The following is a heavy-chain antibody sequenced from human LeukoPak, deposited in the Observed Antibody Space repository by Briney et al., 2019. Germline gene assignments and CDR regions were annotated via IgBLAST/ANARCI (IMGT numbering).Heavy chain of an antibody. CDR2: FDPEDGET. D-gene: IGHD3-22*01. J-gene: IGHJ4*02. CDR1: GYTLTELS. V-gene: IGHV1-24*01. Sequence: ASVKVSCKVSGYTLTELSMHWVRQAPGKGLEWMGGFDPEDGETIYAQKFQGRVTMTEDTSTDTAYMELSSLRSEDTAVYYCATGLWGYDSSGYYRRPFDYWGQGTLVTVSS. CDR3: ATGLWGYDSSGYYRRPFDY.